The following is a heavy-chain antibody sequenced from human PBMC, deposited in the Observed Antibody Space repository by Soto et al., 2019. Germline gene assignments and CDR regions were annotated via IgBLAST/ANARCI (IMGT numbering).Heavy chain of an antibody. V-gene: IGHV5-10-1*01. CDR1: GYSFTTYW. CDR3: ARLTTMIISLNMDV. J-gene: IGHJ6*02. Sequence: PGESLKISCKGSGYSFTTYWISWVRQMPGKGLEWMGRIDPSDSYTNYSPSFQGHVTISVDKSSSTAYLQWSSLKALDTAMYYCARLTTMIISLNMDVWGQGTTVTVSS. CDR2: IDPSDSYT. D-gene: IGHD3-22*01.